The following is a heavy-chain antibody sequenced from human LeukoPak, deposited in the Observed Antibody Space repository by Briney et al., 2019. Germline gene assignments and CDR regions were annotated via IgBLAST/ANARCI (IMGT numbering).Heavy chain of an antibody. CDR3: ARGEVFGEAENVD. CDR2: IYHSGST. J-gene: IGHJ4*02. CDR1: GYSISSGYY. V-gene: IGHV4-38-2*02. Sequence: SETLSLTCTVSGYSISSGYYWGWIRQPPGKGLEWIGSIYHSGSTYYNPSLKSRVTISVDTSKNQFSLKLSSVTAADTAVYYCARGEVFGEAENVDWGQGTLVTVSS. D-gene: IGHD3-3*01.